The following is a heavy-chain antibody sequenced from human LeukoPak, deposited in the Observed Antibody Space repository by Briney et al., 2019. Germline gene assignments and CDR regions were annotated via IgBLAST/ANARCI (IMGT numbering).Heavy chain of an antibody. CDR1: GFTFTSYA. V-gene: IGHV1-3*01. CDR3: ARDGSLNITGTRYYYHYMDV. J-gene: IGHJ6*03. Sequence: ASVKVSCKASGFTFTSYAMHWVRQAPGQRLEWMGWINAGNGNTKYSQKFQGRVTITRDTSASTAYMELSSLRSEDTAVYYCARDGSLNITGTRYYYHYMDVWGKGTTVTVSS. CDR2: INAGNGNT. D-gene: IGHD1-7*01.